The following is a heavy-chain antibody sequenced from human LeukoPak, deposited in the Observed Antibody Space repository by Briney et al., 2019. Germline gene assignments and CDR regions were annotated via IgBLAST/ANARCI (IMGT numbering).Heavy chain of an antibody. CDR3: ARVIGSSWPH. CDR1: GFTFSSYS. Sequence: GGSLRLSCAASGFTFSSYSMNWVRQAPGKGLEWVSYISSSSSTIYYADSVKGRFTISRDNAKNSLYLQMNSLRAEDTAVYYCARVIGSSWPHWGQGTLVTVSS. J-gene: IGHJ4*02. V-gene: IGHV3-48*01. CDR2: ISSSSSTI. D-gene: IGHD6-13*01.